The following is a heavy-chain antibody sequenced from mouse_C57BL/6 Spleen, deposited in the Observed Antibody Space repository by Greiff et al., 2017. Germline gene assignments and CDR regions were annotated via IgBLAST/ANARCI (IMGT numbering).Heavy chain of an antibody. V-gene: IGHV1-54*01. CDR1: GYAFTNYL. CDR3: ARWGDGSSPYYAMDY. D-gene: IGHD1-1*01. Sequence: QVQLKQSGAELVRPGTSVKVSCKASGYAFTNYLIEWVKQRPGQGLEWIGVINPGSGGTNYNEEFRGKAKLTAVKSSSTAYVQLSSLTSEDSAVYFCARWGDGSSPYYAMDYWGQGTSVTVSS. J-gene: IGHJ4*01. CDR2: INPGSGGT.